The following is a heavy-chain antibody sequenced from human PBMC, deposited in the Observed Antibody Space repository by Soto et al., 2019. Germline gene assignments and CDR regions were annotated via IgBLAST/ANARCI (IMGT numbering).Heavy chain of an antibody. Sequence: SETLSLTCSVSGGSISDYYWNWIRQPPGKGLEWIGYIYNSGTTNYNPSLWGRVAISVDTSKKQFSLMLNSVTAADTAVYYCSRRPQGRHIDYWGPGTLVTVAS. V-gene: IGHV4-59*08. J-gene: IGHJ4*02. CDR3: SRRPQGRHIDY. CDR2: IYNSGTT. CDR1: GGSISDYY.